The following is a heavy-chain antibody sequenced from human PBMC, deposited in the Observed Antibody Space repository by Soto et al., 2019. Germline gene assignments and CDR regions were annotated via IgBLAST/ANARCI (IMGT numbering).Heavy chain of an antibody. CDR1: GGSVSSGNYY. CDR2: IYYTGST. V-gene: IGHV4-31*11. D-gene: IGHD1-1*01. CDR3: ARVHNSEIAPRGLDY. Sequence: QVQLQESGPGLVKPSQTLSLTCAVSGGSVSSGNYYWSWIRQHPGKGLEWIGYIYYTGSTYFNPSLRRRVTISVDTSKNQFSLKLNSVTAADTAVYYCARVHNSEIAPRGLDYWGQGTLVTVSS. J-gene: IGHJ4*02.